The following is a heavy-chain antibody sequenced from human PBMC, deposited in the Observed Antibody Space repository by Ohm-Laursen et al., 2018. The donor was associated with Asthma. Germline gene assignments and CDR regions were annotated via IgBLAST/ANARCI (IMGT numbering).Heavy chain of an antibody. J-gene: IGHJ4*02. Sequence: SLRLSCAASGYSFSLYSIHWIRQAPGKGLEWVASISTASTFIYYADSVKGRFTISRDNSKSTLFLQMNSLRAEDTAVYYCAKMPTGRIVPELNYFDYWGQGTLVTVSS. V-gene: IGHV3-21*04. CDR2: ISTASTFI. CDR3: AKMPTGRIVPELNYFDY. CDR1: GYSFSLYS. D-gene: IGHD3-16*02.